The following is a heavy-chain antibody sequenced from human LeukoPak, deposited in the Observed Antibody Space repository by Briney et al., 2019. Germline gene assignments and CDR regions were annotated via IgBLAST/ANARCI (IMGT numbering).Heavy chain of an antibody. CDR1: GFTFSSYS. Sequence: GGSLRLSCAASGFTFSSYSMNWVRQAPGKGLEWVSSTSSSSSYIYYADSVKGRFTISRDNAKNSLYLQMNSLRAEDTAVYYCARAAAARGFQHWGQGTLVTVSS. CDR2: TSSSSSYI. D-gene: IGHD2-2*01. J-gene: IGHJ1*01. V-gene: IGHV3-21*04. CDR3: ARAAAARGFQH.